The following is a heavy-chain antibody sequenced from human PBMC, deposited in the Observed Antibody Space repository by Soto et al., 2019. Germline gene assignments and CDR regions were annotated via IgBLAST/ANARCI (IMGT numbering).Heavy chain of an antibody. V-gene: IGHV3-23*01. CDR2: IGGSGGAT. CDR1: GFSFDIYI. D-gene: IGHD1-1*01. Sequence: EVQLLESGGGLVQPGGSLRLSCAASGFSFDIYIMSWVRQAPGKGLEWVSAIGGSGGATYFADSVKGRFTISRDNSKNTLYLQVNSLRAEDTAVYYCAKGGTYHVGNFDSWGQGTLVTVSS. CDR3: AKGGTYHVGNFDS. J-gene: IGHJ4*02.